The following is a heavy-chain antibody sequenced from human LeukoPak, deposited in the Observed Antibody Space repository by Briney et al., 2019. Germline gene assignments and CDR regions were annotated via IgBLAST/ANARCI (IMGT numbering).Heavy chain of an antibody. CDR3: ARDGHGDAFDI. CDR1: GGSISSYY. J-gene: IGHJ3*02. Sequence: SETLSLTCTVSGGSISSYYWSWIRQPPGKGLEWIGYIYYSGSTYYNPSLKSRVTISVDTSKNQFSLKLSSVTAADTAVYYCARDGHGDAFDIWGQGTMVTVSS. V-gene: IGHV4-59*12. CDR2: IYYSGST.